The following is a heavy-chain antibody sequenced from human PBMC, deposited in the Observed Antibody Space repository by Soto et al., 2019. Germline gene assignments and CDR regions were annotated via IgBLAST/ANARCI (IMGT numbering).Heavy chain of an antibody. V-gene: IGHV5-10-1*01. D-gene: IGHD3-22*01. CDR2: IDPSDSYT. CDR3: ARHPSPGNYDSSGYYLADP. Sequence: GESLKISCKGSGYSFTSYWISWVRQMPGKGLEWMGRIDPSDSYTNYSPSFQGHVTISADKSISTAYLQWSSLKASDTAMYYCARHPSPGNYDSSGYYLADPWGQGTLVTVS. J-gene: IGHJ5*02. CDR1: GYSFTSYW.